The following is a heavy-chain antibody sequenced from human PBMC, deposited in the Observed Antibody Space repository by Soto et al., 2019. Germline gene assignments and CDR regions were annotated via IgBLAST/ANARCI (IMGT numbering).Heavy chain of an antibody. CDR2: INHSGST. CDR3: ARDNITGLSDY. D-gene: IGHD2-8*02. V-gene: IGHV4-34*01. J-gene: IGHJ4*02. CDR1: GGSFSGYY. Sequence: QVQLQQWGAGLLKPSETLSLTCAVYGGSFSGYYWTWIRQPPGTGLEWIGEINHSGSTNYNPSLKXXVTKSVDTSKNEFSLKLTPVTAAGTAVYYCARDNITGLSDYWGQRTLVTVSS.